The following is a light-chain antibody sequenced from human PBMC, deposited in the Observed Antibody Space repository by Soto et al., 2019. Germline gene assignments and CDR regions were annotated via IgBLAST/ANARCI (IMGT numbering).Light chain of an antibody. V-gene: IGKV3-20*01. CDR1: QSISSNH. Sequence: EIVLTQSPATLSLSPGERVSLSCRASQSISSNHLAWYHQKPGQAPRLLIYDASSRATGIPDRFSGSVSWTYFTLTISRLESEDFAVYFCQQYGDSPITFGQGTRLEIK. CDR3: QQYGDSPIT. J-gene: IGKJ5*01. CDR2: DAS.